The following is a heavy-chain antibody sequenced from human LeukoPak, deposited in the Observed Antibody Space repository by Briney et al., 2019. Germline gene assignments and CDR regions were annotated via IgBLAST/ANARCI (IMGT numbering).Heavy chain of an antibody. Sequence: SETLSLTCTVSGGSISSYYWSWIRQPAGKGLEWIGRIYTRGSTNYNPSLKSRVTVSVDTSRNQFSLKLTSVTAADTAVYYCAGEGHYYDSTGYYYGGEDYWGQGTLVTVSS. CDR3: AGEGHYYDSTGYYYGGEDY. V-gene: IGHV4-4*07. J-gene: IGHJ4*02. D-gene: IGHD3-22*01. CDR1: GGSISSYY. CDR2: IYTRGST.